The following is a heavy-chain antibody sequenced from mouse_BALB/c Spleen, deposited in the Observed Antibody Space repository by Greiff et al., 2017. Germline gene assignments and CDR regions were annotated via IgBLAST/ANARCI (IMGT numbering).Heavy chain of an antibody. J-gene: IGHJ3*01. CDR3: VREGYYYGSSYEGFAY. CDR2: IRSKSNNYAT. V-gene: IGHV10-1*02. D-gene: IGHD1-1*01. CDR1: GFTFNTYA. Sequence: EVKLVESGGGLVQPKGSLKLSCAASGFTFNTYAMNWVRQAPGKGLEWVARIRSKSNNYATYYADSVKDRFTISRDDSQSMLYLQMNNLKTEDTAMYYCVREGYYYGSSYEGFAYWGQGTLVTVSA.